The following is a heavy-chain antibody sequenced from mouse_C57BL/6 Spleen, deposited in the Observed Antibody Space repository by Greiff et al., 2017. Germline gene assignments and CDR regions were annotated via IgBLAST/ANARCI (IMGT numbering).Heavy chain of an antibody. CDR1: GFTFSDYG. CDR2: ISSGRSTI. V-gene: IGHV5-17*01. Sequence: SGFTFSDYGMHWVRQAPETGLEWVAYISSGRSTIYYADTVKGRFTISRDNAKNTLFLQMTSLRSEDTAMYYCARRDWYFDVWGTGTTVTVSS. CDR3: ARRDWYFDV. J-gene: IGHJ1*03.